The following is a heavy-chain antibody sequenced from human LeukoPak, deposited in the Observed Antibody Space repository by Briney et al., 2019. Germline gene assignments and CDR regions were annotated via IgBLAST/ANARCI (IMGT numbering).Heavy chain of an antibody. CDR3: ARDVGPY. CDR2: ISTTGGRT. Sequence: GGSLRLSCAASGFTFSSYAMHWVRQAPGKGLEYVSAISTTGGRTYYVNSVRGRFTISRDNSKNTLYLQMGSLRAEDTAVYYCARDVGPYWGQGTLATVSS. D-gene: IGHD2-15*01. J-gene: IGHJ4*02. V-gene: IGHV3-64*01. CDR1: GFTFSSYA.